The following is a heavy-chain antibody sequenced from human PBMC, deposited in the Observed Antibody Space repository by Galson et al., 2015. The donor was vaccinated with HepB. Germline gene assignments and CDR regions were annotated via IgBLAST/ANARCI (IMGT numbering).Heavy chain of an antibody. V-gene: IGHV1-58*01. CDR2: IVVGSGNT. J-gene: IGHJ4*02. Sequence: SVKVSCKASGFTFSTSAVQWVRQARGQRLEWIGRIVVGSGNTKCAQKFQERVTITRDMSTSTAYMELISLRSEDTAVYYCAAWIGNGVAATYFDYWGQGTLVTVSS. CDR1: GFTFSTSA. CDR3: AAWIGNGVAATYFDY. D-gene: IGHD5-12*01.